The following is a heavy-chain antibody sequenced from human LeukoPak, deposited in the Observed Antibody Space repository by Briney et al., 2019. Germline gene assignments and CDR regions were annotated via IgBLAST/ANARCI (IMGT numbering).Heavy chain of an antibody. D-gene: IGHD2-8*02. Sequence: ASVKVSCKASGYTFTDYGISWVRQAPGQGLEWMGWITAYNGETNYVQKLQGRVTMTEDTSTDTAYMELSSLRSEDTAVYYCATQLVVANLYYFDYWGQGTLVTVSS. CDR3: ATQLVVANLYYFDY. V-gene: IGHV1-18*01. J-gene: IGHJ4*02. CDR2: ITAYNGET. CDR1: GYTFTDYG.